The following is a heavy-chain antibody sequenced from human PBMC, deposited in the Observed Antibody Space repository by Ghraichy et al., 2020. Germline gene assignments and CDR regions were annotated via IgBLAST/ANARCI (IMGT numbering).Heavy chain of an antibody. CDR2: IYHSGST. CDR3: ARAPYDDDGFYDDGFDI. Sequence: SETLSLTCAVSGSSISSGDYSWSWIRQPPGKALEWIGYIYHSGSTYYSPSLKSRVTISADRSKNQISLKLSSVTAADTAVYYCARAPYDDDGFYDDGFDIWGQGTMVTVSS. CDR1: GSSISSGDYS. J-gene: IGHJ3*02. V-gene: IGHV4-30-2*01. D-gene: IGHD3-22*01.